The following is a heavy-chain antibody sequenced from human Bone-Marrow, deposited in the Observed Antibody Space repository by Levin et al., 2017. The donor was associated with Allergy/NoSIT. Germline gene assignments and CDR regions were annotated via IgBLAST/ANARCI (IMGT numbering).Heavy chain of an antibody. CDR3: ARHARYCSSTSCFKGPRDAFDI. V-gene: IGHV4-39*01. J-gene: IGHJ3*02. CDR2: IYYSGST. Sequence: PSETLSLTCTVSGGSISSSSYYWGWIRQPPGKGLEWIGSIYYSGSTYYNPSLKSRVTISVDTSKNQFSLKLSSVTAADTAVYYCARHARYCSSTSCFKGPRDAFDIWGQGTMVTVSS. CDR1: GGSISSSSYY. D-gene: IGHD2-2*01.